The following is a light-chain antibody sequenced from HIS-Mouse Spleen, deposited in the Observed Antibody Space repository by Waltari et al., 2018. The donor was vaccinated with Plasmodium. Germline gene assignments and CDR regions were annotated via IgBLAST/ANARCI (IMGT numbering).Light chain of an antibody. J-gene: IGKJ3*01. Sequence: EIVMTQSHATLSVSPGERDTLSCRARQSVSSNLAWYQQKPAQAPRLLIYGASTSATGIPARFSGSGSGTEFTLTISSLQSEDFAVYYCQQYNNWPFTFGPGTNVDIK. CDR2: GAS. CDR1: QSVSSN. V-gene: IGKV3-15*01. CDR3: QQYNNWPFT.